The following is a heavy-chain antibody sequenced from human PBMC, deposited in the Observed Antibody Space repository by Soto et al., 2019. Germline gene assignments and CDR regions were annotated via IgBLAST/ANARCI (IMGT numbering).Heavy chain of an antibody. J-gene: IGHJ4*02. CDR3: ATSWTSIGVASETEYHFDS. D-gene: IGHD6-19*01. CDR1: GYTFTDFY. Sequence: ASVKVSCKTSGYTFTDFYMHWVRQAPGQGLVWMGWINPNSGGTKYAQNFQGWVTMPRESSLSTAYMELSRLIYDDTAVYYCATSWTSIGVASETEYHFDSWGQGTLVTVSS. CDR2: INPNSGGT. V-gene: IGHV1-2*04.